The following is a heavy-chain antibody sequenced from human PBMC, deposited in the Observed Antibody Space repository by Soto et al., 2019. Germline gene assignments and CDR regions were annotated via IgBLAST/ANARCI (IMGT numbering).Heavy chain of an antibody. CDR2: ISGSGGST. CDR3: AKAYDFWSGYVDY. D-gene: IGHD3-3*01. J-gene: IGHJ4*02. CDR1: GFTFSSYA. V-gene: IGHV3-23*01. Sequence: GGSLRLSCAASGFTFSSYAMSWVRQAPGQGLEWASAISGSGGSTYYAGSVKCRFTISRDNSKNTLYLQMNSLRAEDTAVYYCAKAYDFWSGYVDYWGQGTLVTVSS.